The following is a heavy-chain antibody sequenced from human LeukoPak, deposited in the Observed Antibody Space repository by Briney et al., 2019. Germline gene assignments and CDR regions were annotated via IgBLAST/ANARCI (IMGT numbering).Heavy chain of an antibody. Sequence: GGSLRLSCAASGFTFSSFLMHGVRQAPGKGREGVAVISYYGSNKYYADSVKGRFTISRDNSKNALYLQMNSLRAEDTAMYYCARDRIIVPFHGGTLDYWGQGTLVTVSS. D-gene: IGHD1-26*01. CDR3: ARDRIIVPFHGGTLDY. J-gene: IGHJ4*02. CDR1: GFTFSSFL. CDR2: ISYYGSNK. V-gene: IGHV3-30-3*01.